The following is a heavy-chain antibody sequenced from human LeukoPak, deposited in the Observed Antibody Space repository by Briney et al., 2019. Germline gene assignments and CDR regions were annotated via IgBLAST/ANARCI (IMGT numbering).Heavy chain of an antibody. CDR3: AKGRPWGDGYNYGYYFDY. Sequence: ASVKVSCKASGGTFSSYAISWVRQAPGQGLEWMGGISPIVVIPNYAQKFQGRITITADESTSTTYMQLSSLRSEDTAVYYCAKGRPWGDGYNYGYYFDYWGPGTLVTVSS. CDR1: GGTFSSYA. V-gene: IGHV1-69*10. J-gene: IGHJ4*02. D-gene: IGHD5-24*01. CDR2: ISPIVVIP.